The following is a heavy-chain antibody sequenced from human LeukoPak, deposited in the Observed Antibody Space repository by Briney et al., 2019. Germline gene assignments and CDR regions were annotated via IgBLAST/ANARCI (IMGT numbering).Heavy chain of an antibody. D-gene: IGHD6-13*01. Sequence: GGSLRLSCAASGFTFSSYAMHWVRQAPGKGLEWVAVISYDGSNKYCADSVKGRFTISRDNSKNTLYLQMNSLRAEDTAVYYCARDRDGSSWYGDAFDIWGQGTMVTVSS. CDR2: ISYDGSNK. J-gene: IGHJ3*02. V-gene: IGHV3-30*04. CDR3: ARDRDGSSWYGDAFDI. CDR1: GFTFSSYA.